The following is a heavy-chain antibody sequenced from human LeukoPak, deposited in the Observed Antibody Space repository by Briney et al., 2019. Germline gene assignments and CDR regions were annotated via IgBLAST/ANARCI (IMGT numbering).Heavy chain of an antibody. D-gene: IGHD1-1*01. J-gene: IGHJ4*02. CDR1: GYTFTSYG. CDR2: ISAYNGNT. CDR3: ARSTRYNWNDDY. V-gene: IGHV1-18*01. Sequence: ASVKVSCKASGYTFTSYGISWVRQAPGQGLEWMGWISAYNGNTNYAQKLQGRVTMTTDTSTSTAYMELSRLRSDDTAVYYCARSTRYNWNDDYWGQGTLVTVSS.